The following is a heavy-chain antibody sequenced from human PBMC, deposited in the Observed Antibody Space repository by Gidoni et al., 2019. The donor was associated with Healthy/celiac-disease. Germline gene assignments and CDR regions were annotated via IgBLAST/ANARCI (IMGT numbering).Heavy chain of an antibody. D-gene: IGHD3-22*01. CDR2: INHSGST. CDR1: GGSFSGYY. CDR3: ARATGSRYYDSSGYYYFRKLFYFDY. Sequence: QVQLQQWGAGLLKPSETLSLTCAVYGGSFSGYYWSWIRQPPGKGLEWIGEINHSGSTNYNPSLKSRVTISVDTSKNQFSLKLSSVTAADTAVYYCARATGSRYYDSSGYYYFRKLFYFDYWGQGTLVTVSS. V-gene: IGHV4-34*01. J-gene: IGHJ4*02.